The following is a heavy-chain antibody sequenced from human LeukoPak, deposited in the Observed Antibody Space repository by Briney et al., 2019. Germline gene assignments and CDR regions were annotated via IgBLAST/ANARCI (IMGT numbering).Heavy chain of an antibody. CDR1: GGSISSYY. CDR3: ARARGYYDSSGPDAFDI. Sequence: PSETLSLTCTVSGGSISSYYWSWIRQPPGKGLEWIGYIYYSGSTNYNPSLKSRVTTSVDTSKNQFSLKLSSVTAADTAVYYCARARGYYDSSGPDAFDIWGQGTMVTVSS. J-gene: IGHJ3*02. V-gene: IGHV4-59*01. CDR2: IYYSGST. D-gene: IGHD3-22*01.